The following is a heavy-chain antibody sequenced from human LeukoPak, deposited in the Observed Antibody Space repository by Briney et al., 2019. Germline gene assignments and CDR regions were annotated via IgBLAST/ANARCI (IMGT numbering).Heavy chain of an antibody. CDR1: GFTFSMSS. D-gene: IGHD6-13*01. Sequence: QPGGSLRLSCATSGFTFSMSSMHWVRLAPGKGLEWLAGISFDGANKFSGDSVKGQFSISRDNSKNTLYLQMNRLGLDDTAVYFCARGRAGIAAAGFDYWGQGTLVTVSS. CDR3: ARGRAGIAAAGFDY. J-gene: IGHJ4*02. CDR2: ISFDGANK. V-gene: IGHV3-30*04.